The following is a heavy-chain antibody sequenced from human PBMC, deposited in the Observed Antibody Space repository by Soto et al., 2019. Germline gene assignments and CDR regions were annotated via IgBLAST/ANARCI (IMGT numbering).Heavy chain of an antibody. CDR3: ARIPFDIVVVVAATPRAQRPRKAFDI. Sequence: GGSLRLSCAASGFTFSSYAMHWVRQAPGKGLEWVAVISYDGSNKYYADSVKGRFTISRDNSKNTLYLQMNSLRAEDTAVYYCARIPFDIVVVVAATPRAQRPRKAFDIWGQGTMVTVSS. CDR2: ISYDGSNK. CDR1: GFTFSSYA. D-gene: IGHD2-15*01. J-gene: IGHJ3*02. V-gene: IGHV3-30-3*01.